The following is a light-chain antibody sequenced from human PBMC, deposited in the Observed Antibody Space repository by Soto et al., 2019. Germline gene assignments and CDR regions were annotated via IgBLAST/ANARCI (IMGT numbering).Light chain of an antibody. V-gene: IGLV3-21*04. CDR1: NIAPYS. CDR3: QLWDNKNDEVV. CDR2: NDN. J-gene: IGLJ3*02. Sequence: SYELTQPPSVSLAPGKTARITCGGNNIAPYSVHWYRQKPGQAPVLVISNDNDRPSGIPDRFSGSNSGHTATLTIRRVEAGDEADYYCQLWDNKNDEVVFGGGTKLTVL.